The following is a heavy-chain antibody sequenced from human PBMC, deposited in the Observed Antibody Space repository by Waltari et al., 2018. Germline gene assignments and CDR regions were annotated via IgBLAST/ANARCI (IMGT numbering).Heavy chain of an antibody. CDR1: GYTLTELS. CDR3: ATGYLGDILTGYYGAYYMDV. D-gene: IGHD3-9*01. CDR2: FDPEDGET. V-gene: IGHV1-24*01. J-gene: IGHJ6*03. Sequence: QVQLVQSGAEVKKPGASVKVSCKVSGYTLTELSMHWVRQAPGKGLEWMGGFDPEDGETIYAQKFQGRVTMTEDTSTDTAYMELSSLRSEDTAVYYCATGYLGDILTGYYGAYYMDVWGKGTTVTVSS.